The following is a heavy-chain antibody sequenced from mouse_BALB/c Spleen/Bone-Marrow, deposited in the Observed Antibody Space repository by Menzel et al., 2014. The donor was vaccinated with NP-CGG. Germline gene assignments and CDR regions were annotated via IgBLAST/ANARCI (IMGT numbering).Heavy chain of an antibody. CDR3: ARRDSAPFAY. CDR1: GYSFTSYW. V-gene: IGHV1S126*01. J-gene: IGHJ3*01. CDR2: IDPSDSET. Sequence: QVQLQQSGPQLVRPGASVKISCKASGYSFTSYWMHWVKQRPGQGLEWIGMIDPSDSETKLNQKFKDKATLTVDKSSSTAYLQLSSPTSEDSAVYYCARRDSAPFAYWGQGTLVTVSA.